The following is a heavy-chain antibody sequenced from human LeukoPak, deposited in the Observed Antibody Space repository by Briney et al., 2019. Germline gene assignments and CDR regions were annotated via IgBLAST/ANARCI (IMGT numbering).Heavy chain of an antibody. CDR1: GFTFSTYS. V-gene: IGHV3-23*01. CDR2: ISGSGGST. Sequence: PGGSLRLSCAASGFTFSTYSMNWVRQTPGKGLEWVSAISGSGGSTYYADSVKGRFTISRDNSKNTLYLQMNSLRAEDTAVYYCAKEHGDYVWGSYRYFDYWGQGTLVTVSS. J-gene: IGHJ4*02. CDR3: AKEHGDYVWGSYRYFDY. D-gene: IGHD3-16*02.